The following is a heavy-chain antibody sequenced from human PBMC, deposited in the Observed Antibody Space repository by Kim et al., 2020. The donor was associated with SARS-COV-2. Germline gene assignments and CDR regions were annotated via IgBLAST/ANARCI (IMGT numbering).Heavy chain of an antibody. V-gene: IGHV4-34*01. D-gene: IGHD3-22*01. Sequence: SETLSLTCGVSGGSLTDYFWIWIRQSPGKGLEWIGEINHSGDTYYNPSLKSRVTISLDTSKNQFSLKLGSVSAADTAVYYCARGRGGTSGYFRYYSYYYMDVWGKGPSVTVSS. CDR1: GGSLTDYF. J-gene: IGHJ6*03. CDR2: INHSGDT. CDR3: ARGRGGTSGYFRYYSYYYMDV.